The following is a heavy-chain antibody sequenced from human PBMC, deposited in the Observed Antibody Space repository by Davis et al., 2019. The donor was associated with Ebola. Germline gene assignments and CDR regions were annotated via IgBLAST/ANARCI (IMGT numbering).Heavy chain of an antibody. CDR3: ARRADY. Sequence: GESLKISCAASGFTFNSYTMNWVRQAPGKGLEWVSSISLGSIYLYYADSMKGRFTISRDNSKNTLYLQMNSLRAEDTAVYYCARRADYWGQGTLDTVSS. V-gene: IGHV3-21*04. CDR1: GFTFNSYT. J-gene: IGHJ4*02. CDR2: ISLGSIYL.